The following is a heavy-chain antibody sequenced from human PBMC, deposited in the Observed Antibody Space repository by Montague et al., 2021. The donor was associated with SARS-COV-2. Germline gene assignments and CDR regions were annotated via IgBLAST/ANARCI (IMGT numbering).Heavy chain of an antibody. J-gene: IGHJ4*02. D-gene: IGHD3-9*01. CDR1: GGSISSSSYY. Sequence: SETLSLTCTVSGGSISSSSYYWGWIRQPPGKGLEWIGSIHYSGSTYYNPSLKSRVTISVDTSKKHFSLNLESVTAADTAVYYCARVPLYFEGFDSWGPGILVAVSS. V-gene: IGHV4-39*02. CDR2: IHYSGST. CDR3: ARVPLYFEGFDS.